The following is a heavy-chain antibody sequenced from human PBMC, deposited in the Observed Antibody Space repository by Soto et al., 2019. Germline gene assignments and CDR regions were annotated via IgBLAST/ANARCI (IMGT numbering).Heavy chain of an antibody. CDR2: IWYDGTSK. J-gene: IGHJ4*02. D-gene: IGHD6-6*01. CDR1: GFTFRNHA. V-gene: IGHV3-33*08. CDR3: ARDQGVVIIKDH. Sequence: QVQLVESGGGVVQPVRSLRLSCAASGFTFRNHAMHWVRQAPGKGLEWVGLIWYDGTSKYYADSVKGRFTISRDNSKNTLYLEMNSLRVEDTAIYYCARDQGVVIIKDHWGQGTLVTVSS.